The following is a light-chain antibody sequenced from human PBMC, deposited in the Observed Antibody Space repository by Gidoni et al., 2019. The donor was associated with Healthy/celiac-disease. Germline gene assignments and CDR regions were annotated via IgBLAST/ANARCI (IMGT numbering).Light chain of an antibody. CDR3: QQYNNWPRT. CDR2: CAS. CDR1: KSISSN. Sequence: EIIVTQPPATRSVSPGERATISCRASKSISSNLSWYQQKPGHAPMLLIYCASTRTTGIPARCSGSGSGTEFSLTISSMQSEDFAVYYCQQYNNWPRTFGQGTKVEIK. J-gene: IGKJ1*01. V-gene: IGKV3-15*01.